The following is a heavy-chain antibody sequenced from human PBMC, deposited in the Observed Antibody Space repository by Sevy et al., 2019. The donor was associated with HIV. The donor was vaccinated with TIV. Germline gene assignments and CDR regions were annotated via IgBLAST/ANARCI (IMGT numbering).Heavy chain of an antibody. Sequence: SETLSLTCNVSGGSISRGGYYWTWIRQHPGKGLEWIGYIYYSGSTYYNPSLKSRVTISVDTSKNQFSLEVSSVTAADTAVYYCAREEHYDFWSGYYVHGMDVWGQGTTVTVSS. J-gene: IGHJ6*02. CDR2: IYYSGST. D-gene: IGHD3-3*01. CDR3: AREEHYDFWSGYYVHGMDV. V-gene: IGHV4-31*03. CDR1: GGSISRGGYY.